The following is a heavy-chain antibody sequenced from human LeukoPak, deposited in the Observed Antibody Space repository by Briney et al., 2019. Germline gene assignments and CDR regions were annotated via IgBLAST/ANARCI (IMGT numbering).Heavy chain of an antibody. CDR1: GYTFTSYG. CDR3: ARGTLDVAVAGSGYYYYYMDV. V-gene: IGHV1-18*01. Sequence: ASVKVSCKASGYTFTSYGISWVRQAPGQGLEWMGWISAYNGNTNYAQKLQGRVTMTTDTSTSTAYMELRSLRSDDTAVYYCARGTLDVAVAGSGYYYYYMDVWGKGTTVTVSS. D-gene: IGHD6-19*01. CDR2: ISAYNGNT. J-gene: IGHJ6*03.